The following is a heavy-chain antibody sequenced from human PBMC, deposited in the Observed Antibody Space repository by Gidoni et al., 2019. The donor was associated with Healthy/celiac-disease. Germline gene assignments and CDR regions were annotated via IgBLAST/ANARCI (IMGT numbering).Heavy chain of an antibody. CDR3: AREAAYYFDY. V-gene: IGHV4-34*01. CDR2: INHSGST. Sequence: QVQLQPWGAGLLKPSETLSLTCAVYGGSFSGYYWSWIRQPPGKGLEWIGEINHSGSTNYNPSLKSRVTISVDTSKNQFSLKLSSVTAADTAVYYCAREAAYYFDYWGQGTLVTVSS. D-gene: IGHD6-13*01. CDR1: GGSFSGYY. J-gene: IGHJ4*02.